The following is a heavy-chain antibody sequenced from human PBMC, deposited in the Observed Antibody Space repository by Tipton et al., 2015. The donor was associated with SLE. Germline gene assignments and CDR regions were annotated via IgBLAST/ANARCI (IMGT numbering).Heavy chain of an antibody. D-gene: IGHD1-26*01. V-gene: IGHV1-18*01. J-gene: IGHJ4*02. Sequence: QSGPEVKKPGASVKVSCKASDYTFTNYGISWVRQAPGQRLEWMGWISVYNGNTNYAQKFQGRVTMTTDTSTSTAYMELRSLRSDDASVYCCARLTGSYCFDYWGQGTLVTVSS. CDR1: DYTFTNYG. CDR3: ARLTGSYCFDY. CDR2: ISVYNGNT.